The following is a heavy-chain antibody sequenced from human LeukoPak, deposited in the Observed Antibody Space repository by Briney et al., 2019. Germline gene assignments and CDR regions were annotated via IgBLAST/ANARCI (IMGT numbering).Heavy chain of an antibody. J-gene: IGHJ6*03. CDR3: ARASAMAQLQYYYYYMDV. V-gene: IGHV1-18*01. D-gene: IGHD2-2*01. CDR1: GYTFTSYG. CDR2: ISAYNGNT. Sequence: GASVKVSCKASGYTFTSYGISWVRQAPGQGLEWMGWISAYNGNTNYAQKLQGRVTMTTDTSTSTAYMELRSLRSEDTAVYYCARASAMAQLQYYYYYMDVWGKGTTVTVSS.